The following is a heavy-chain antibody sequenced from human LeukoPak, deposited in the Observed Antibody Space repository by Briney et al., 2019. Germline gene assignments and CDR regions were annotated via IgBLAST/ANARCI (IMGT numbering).Heavy chain of an antibody. D-gene: IGHD2-2*02. CDR1: GGTFSSYA. CDR3: ARGLPPGYCSSTSCYTPNFDY. J-gene: IGHJ4*02. CDR2: IIPTFGTA. Sequence: SVKVSCKASGGTFSSYAISWVRQAPGQGLEWMGGIIPTFGTANYAQKFQGRVTITADESTSTAYMELSSLRSEDTAVYYCARGLPPGYCSSTSCYTPNFDYWGQGTLVTVSS. V-gene: IGHV1-69*13.